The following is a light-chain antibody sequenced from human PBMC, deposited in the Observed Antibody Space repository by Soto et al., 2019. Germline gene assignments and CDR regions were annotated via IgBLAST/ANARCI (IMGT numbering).Light chain of an antibody. Sequence: EIVLTQSPGTLFLSTGERATLSCRASQSVSSSFLAWYQQKPGQAPRLLIYGASSRATGIPDRFSGGGSGTDFTLTISRLEPEDFAVYYCQQYGSSPPWTFGQGTKVEIK. CDR3: QQYGSSPPWT. CDR2: GAS. CDR1: QSVSSSF. V-gene: IGKV3-20*01. J-gene: IGKJ1*01.